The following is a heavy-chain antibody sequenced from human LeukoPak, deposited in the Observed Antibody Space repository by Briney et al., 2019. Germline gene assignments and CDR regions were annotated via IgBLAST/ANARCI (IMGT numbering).Heavy chain of an antibody. Sequence: SETLSLTCTVSGGSISSYYWSWLRQPAGKGLEWIGRIYTSGSTNYNPSLKSRVTMSVDTSKNQFSLKLSSVTAADTAVYYCARGNPGYCSGGSCPFDYWGQGTLVTVSS. D-gene: IGHD2-15*01. CDR1: GGSISSYY. V-gene: IGHV4-4*07. CDR2: IYTSGST. J-gene: IGHJ4*02. CDR3: ARGNPGYCSGGSCPFDY.